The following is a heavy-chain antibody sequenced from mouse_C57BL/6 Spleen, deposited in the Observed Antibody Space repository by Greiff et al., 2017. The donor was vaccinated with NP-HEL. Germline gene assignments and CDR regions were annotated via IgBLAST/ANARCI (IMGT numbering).Heavy chain of an antibody. CDR1: GYSITSGYY. D-gene: IGHD4-1*01. CDR3: ARDRNWDGYFDY. J-gene: IGHJ2*01. V-gene: IGHV3-6*01. CDR2: ISYDGSN. Sequence: VQLQQSGPGLVKPSQSLSLTCSVTGYSITSGYYWNWIRQFPGNKLEWMGYISYDGSNNYNPSLKNRISITRDTSKNQFFLKLNSVTTEDTATYYCARDRNWDGYFDYWGQGTTLTVSS.